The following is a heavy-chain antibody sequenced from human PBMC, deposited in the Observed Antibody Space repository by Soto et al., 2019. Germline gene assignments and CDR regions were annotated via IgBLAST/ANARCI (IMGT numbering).Heavy chain of an antibody. CDR1: GYAFTSYY. J-gene: IGHJ4*02. CDR3: GREEQQLVGSFDY. D-gene: IGHD6-13*01. Sequence: ASVKVSCKASGYAFTSYYMHWVRQAPGQGLEWMGIINPSGGSTSYAQKFQGRVTMTRDTSTSTVYMELSSLRSEDTAVYYCGREEQQLVGSFDYWGQGTLVTVSS. V-gene: IGHV1-46*01. CDR2: INPSGGST.